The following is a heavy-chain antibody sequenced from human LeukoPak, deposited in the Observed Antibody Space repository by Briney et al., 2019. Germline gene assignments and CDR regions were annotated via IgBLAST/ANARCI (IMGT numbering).Heavy chain of an antibody. CDR1: GFTFRDFF. D-gene: IGHD3-16*01. V-gene: IGHV3-11*04. Sequence: GGSLRRSCAASGFTFRDFFITYIRQAPGKGLVWLSYISGSGDTILYADSVRGRFTISRDDAKNSVHLQMTSLRLDDTAVYYCARIRSPRDAFDVWGQGTMVTVSS. J-gene: IGHJ3*01. CDR3: ARIRSPRDAFDV. CDR2: ISGSGDTI.